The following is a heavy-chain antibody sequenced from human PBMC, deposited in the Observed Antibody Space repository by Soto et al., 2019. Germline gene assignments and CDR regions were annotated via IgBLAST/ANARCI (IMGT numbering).Heavy chain of an antibody. V-gene: IGHV4-34*01. Sequence: SETLSLTCAVYGGSFSGYYWSWIRQPPGKGLEWIGEINHSGSTNYNPSLKSRVTISVDTSKNQFSLKLSSVTAADTAVYYCARVKGDIVVVVAATPLFSHNYFDYWGQGTLVTVS. CDR3: ARVKGDIVVVVAATPLFSHNYFDY. CDR2: INHSGST. D-gene: IGHD2-15*01. CDR1: GGSFSGYY. J-gene: IGHJ4*02.